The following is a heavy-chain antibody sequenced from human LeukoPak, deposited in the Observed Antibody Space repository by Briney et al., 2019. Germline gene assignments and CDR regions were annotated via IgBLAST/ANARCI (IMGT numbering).Heavy chain of an antibody. D-gene: IGHD3-22*01. V-gene: IGHV3-20*04. J-gene: IGHJ3*02. CDR2: INWNGGST. CDR1: GFTLDDYG. Sequence: GSLRLSCAASGFTLDDYGMSWVRQTPGKGLEWVPGINWNGGSTGYADSVKGRFTISRDNAKNSLYLQMNSLRAEDTALYYCARSYDSSGYFNADAFDIWGQGTMVTVSS. CDR3: ARSYDSSGYFNADAFDI.